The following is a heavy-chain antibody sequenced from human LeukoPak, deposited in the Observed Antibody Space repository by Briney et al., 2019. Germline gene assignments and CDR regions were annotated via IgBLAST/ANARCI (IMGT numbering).Heavy chain of an antibody. CDR3: ARDMDYYGSGSYYRYFDY. D-gene: IGHD3-10*01. V-gene: IGHV4-4*02. CDR1: GDSISSSNW. J-gene: IGHJ4*02. CDR2: LYHSGTT. Sequence: SGTLSLTCAVSGDSISSSNWWSWVRQPPGKGLEWIGELYHSGTTNYNPSLKSRVTMLVDKSKNQFSLKLSSVTAADTAVYYCARDMDYYGSGSYYRYFDYWGQGTLVTVSS.